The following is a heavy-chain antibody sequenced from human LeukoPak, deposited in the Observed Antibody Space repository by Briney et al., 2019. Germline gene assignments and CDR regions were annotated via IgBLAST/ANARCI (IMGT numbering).Heavy chain of an antibody. J-gene: IGHJ4*02. CDR3: ARVGSSWQVSEYYFDY. CDR2: IYSGGST. Sequence: GGSLRLSCAASGFTVSSNYMSWVRQAPGKGLEWVSVIYSGGSTYYADSVKGRFTISRDNPKNTLYLQMNSLRAEDTAVYYSARVGSSWQVSEYYFDYWGQGTLVTVSS. CDR1: GFTVSSNY. V-gene: IGHV3-66*01. D-gene: IGHD6-13*01.